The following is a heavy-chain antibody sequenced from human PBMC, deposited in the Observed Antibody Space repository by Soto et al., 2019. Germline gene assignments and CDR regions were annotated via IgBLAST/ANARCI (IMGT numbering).Heavy chain of an antibody. J-gene: IGHJ1*01. CDR1: GASVDSAGYF. D-gene: IGHD5-18*01. Sequence: PSETLSLTCTVSGASVDSAGYFWTWIRQRPGKGLEWIGHINYSGSTDHTPSLRSRLMVSIDTSKNQFSLKLHSVTAADTAIYYCARGTGLSYTYGIDDWGQGTLVTVSS. CDR3: ARGTGLSYTYGIDD. V-gene: IGHV4-31*03. CDR2: INYSGST.